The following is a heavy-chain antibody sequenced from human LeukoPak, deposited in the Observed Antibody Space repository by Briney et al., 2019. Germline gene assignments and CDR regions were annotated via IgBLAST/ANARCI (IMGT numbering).Heavy chain of an antibody. V-gene: IGHV1-24*01. CDR3: ASPPSSWNKDFDY. CDR1: GYTLTELS. J-gene: IGHJ4*02. Sequence: GASVKLSCKVSGYTLTELSMHWVRQAPGKGLEWMGGFDPEGGETIYAQKFQGRVTMTEDTSTDTAYMELSSLRSEDTAVYYCASPPSSWNKDFDYWGQGTLVTVSS. CDR2: FDPEGGET. D-gene: IGHD6-13*01.